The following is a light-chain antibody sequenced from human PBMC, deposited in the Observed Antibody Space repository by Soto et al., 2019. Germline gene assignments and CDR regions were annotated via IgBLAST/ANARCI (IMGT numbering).Light chain of an antibody. J-gene: IGKJ1*01. CDR2: AAS. CDR3: QQTYNPPRT. V-gene: IGKV1-39*01. Sequence: DIQMTQSPSSLSASVGDRVTITCRASETIASYLNWYQQRPGKAPKLLIYAASSLQSGVPSRFGGSGSGTDFTLTITSLQTEDFATYYCQQTYNPPRTFGQVTKVDIK. CDR1: ETIASY.